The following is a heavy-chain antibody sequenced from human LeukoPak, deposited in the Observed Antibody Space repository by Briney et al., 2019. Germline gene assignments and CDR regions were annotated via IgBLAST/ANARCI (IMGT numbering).Heavy chain of an antibody. CDR2: IYYSGST. CDR3: ARGQRWARPVDY. V-gene: IGHV4-39*07. Sequence: SETLSLTCTVSGGSISSSSYYWGWIRQPPGKGLEWIGSIYYSGSTYYNPSLKSRVTISVDTSKNQFSLKLSSVTAADTAVYYCARGQRWARPVDYWGQGTLATVSS. CDR1: GGSISSSSYY. D-gene: IGHD4-23*01. J-gene: IGHJ4*02.